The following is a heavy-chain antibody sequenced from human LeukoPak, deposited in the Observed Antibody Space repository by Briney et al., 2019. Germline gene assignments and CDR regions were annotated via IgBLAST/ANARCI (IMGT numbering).Heavy chain of an antibody. J-gene: IGHJ4*02. CDR3: ARELVATMQTLGY. CDR1: GYSFTGYY. D-gene: IGHD5-24*01. Sequence: GASVKVSCKSSGYSFTGYYMHWGRQAPGQGPGRMGGINPNSGGTNYAQKFPVRVTMTRDTSISTDYMELSRLRSDDTAIYYCARELVATMQTLGYWGQGTLVTVSS. V-gene: IGHV1-2*02. CDR2: INPNSGGT.